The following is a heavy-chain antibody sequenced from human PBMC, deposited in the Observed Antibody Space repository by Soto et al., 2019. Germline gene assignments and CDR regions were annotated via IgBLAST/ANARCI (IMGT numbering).Heavy chain of an antibody. Sequence: ASVKVSCQASGYTFTSYGINWLRQAPAQGLEWMGWISAYNGNTHYAQKLQGRGTMATETSTSTAYMELRSLRSDDTAVYYCARDRRYCSSTSCLNWFDPWGQGTLVTVSS. J-gene: IGHJ5*02. D-gene: IGHD2-2*01. V-gene: IGHV1-18*01. CDR3: ARDRRYCSSTSCLNWFDP. CDR1: GYTFTSYG. CDR2: ISAYNGNT.